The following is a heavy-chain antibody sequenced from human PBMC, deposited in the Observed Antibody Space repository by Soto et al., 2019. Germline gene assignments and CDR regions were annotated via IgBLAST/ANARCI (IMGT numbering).Heavy chain of an antibody. V-gene: IGHV4-61*01. CDR2: MYYSGST. CDR1: GGSVSSGSYY. J-gene: IGHJ3*02. Sequence: TLSLTCTVSGGSVSSGSYYWSWIRQPPGKGLEWIGYMYYSGSTNYNPSLKSRVTISLDTSKNQFSLKLSSVTAADTAVYFCARTRYFWRGNDAFDIWGQGTMVTASS. CDR3: ARTRYFWRGNDAFDI. D-gene: IGHD3-3*01.